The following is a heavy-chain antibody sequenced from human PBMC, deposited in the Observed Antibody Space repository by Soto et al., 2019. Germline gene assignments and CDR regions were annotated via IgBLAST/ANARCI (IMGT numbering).Heavy chain of an antibody. D-gene: IGHD3-22*01. CDR2: ISAYNGNT. V-gene: IGHV1-18*01. CDR3: ARAKYYYDSSGYPEYFQH. Sequence: ASVKVSCKASGYTFTSYGISWVRQAPGQGLEWMGWISAYNGNTNYAQKLQGRVTMTTDTSTSTAYMELRSLRSDDTAVYYCARAKYYYDSSGYPEYFQHWGQGTLVTVSS. J-gene: IGHJ1*01. CDR1: GYTFTSYG.